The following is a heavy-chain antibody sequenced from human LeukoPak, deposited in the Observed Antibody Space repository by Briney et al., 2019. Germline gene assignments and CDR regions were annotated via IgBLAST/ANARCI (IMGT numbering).Heavy chain of an antibody. V-gene: IGHV1-69*01. D-gene: IGHD4-17*01. Sequence: ASVKVSCKASGGTFSSYAISWVRQAPGQGLEWMGGIIPIFGTANYAQKFQGRVTITADESTSTAYMELSSLRSEDTAVYYCAVLYGDYAVFDYRGQGTLVTVSS. CDR3: AVLYGDYAVFDY. CDR2: IIPIFGTA. J-gene: IGHJ4*02. CDR1: GGTFSSYA.